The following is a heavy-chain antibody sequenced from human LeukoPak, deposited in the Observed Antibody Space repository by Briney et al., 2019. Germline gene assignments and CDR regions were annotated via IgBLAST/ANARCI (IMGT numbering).Heavy chain of an antibody. CDR3: AKGYGSSWYWYFDL. V-gene: IGHV3-64*01. CDR2: ISINGGTT. J-gene: IGHJ2*01. Sequence: WGSLTLSCAASGFTFSSYAMHWVRQAPGKGLEYVSAISINGGTTYYANSVKGRFTIPRDNSKNTLYLQMGSLRADDMAVYYCAKGYGSSWYWYFDLWGRGTLVTVSS. D-gene: IGHD6-13*01. CDR1: GFTFSSYA.